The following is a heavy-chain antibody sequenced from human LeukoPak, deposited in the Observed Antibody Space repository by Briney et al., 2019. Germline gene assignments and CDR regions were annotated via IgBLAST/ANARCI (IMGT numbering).Heavy chain of an antibody. Sequence: SETLSLTCTVSGGSISSYYWSWIRQPPGKGLEWIGYIYYSGSTNYNPSLKSRVTISVDTSKNQFSLKLSSVTAADTALYFCARGPQILSHYDEVTASYNCPLDSWGQGTLVTVSS. D-gene: IGHD3-9*01. CDR1: GGSISSYY. CDR3: ARGPQILSHYDEVTASYNCPLDS. J-gene: IGHJ4*02. CDR2: IYYSGST. V-gene: IGHV4-59*01.